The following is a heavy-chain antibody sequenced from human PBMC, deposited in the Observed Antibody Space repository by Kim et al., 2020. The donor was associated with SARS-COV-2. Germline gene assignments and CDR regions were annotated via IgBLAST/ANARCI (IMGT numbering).Heavy chain of an antibody. CDR2: TYYDSKWYY. V-gene: IGHV6-1*01. CDR3: ARGSHAAGLAY. Sequence: SQTLSLTCGISGDSVNSGVWNWIRQSPSRGLEWLGRTYYDSKWYYDYALSVRSRITINADTSKNQIYLQLKSVTPDDTAVYLCARGSHAAGLAYRGQGSLVTVSS. J-gene: IGHJ4*02. CDR1: GDSVNSGV.